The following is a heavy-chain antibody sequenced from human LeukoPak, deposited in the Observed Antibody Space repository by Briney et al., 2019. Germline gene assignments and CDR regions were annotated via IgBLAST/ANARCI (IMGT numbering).Heavy chain of an antibody. J-gene: IGHJ4*02. CDR1: GFTFSNYA. Sequence: PGGSLRLSCAASGFTFSNYAMTWVRQAPGKGLEWVSGISGNGDITHYADSVKGRFTISRDTAKSTLFLQMKSLRPEDTAVYYCAKDSSSFDYNRILHYWGQGALVTVSS. V-gene: IGHV3-23*01. CDR3: AKDSSSFDYNRILHY. D-gene: IGHD1-14*01. CDR2: ISGNGDIT.